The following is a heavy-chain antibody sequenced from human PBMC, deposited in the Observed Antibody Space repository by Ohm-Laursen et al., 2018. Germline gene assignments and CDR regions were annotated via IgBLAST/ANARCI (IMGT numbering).Heavy chain of an antibody. Sequence: GSLRLSCVASGFTFSGYELNWVRQAPGKGLEWVSYISSSGRTIYYADSVKCRFTIYRDKAKNSLYLQMNSLRAEDTAVYYCVRDPDYINPDNGMDVWGQGTTVTVSS. CDR3: VRDPDYINPDNGMDV. V-gene: IGHV3-48*03. CDR2: ISSSGRTI. CDR1: GFTFSGYE. D-gene: IGHD4-11*01. J-gene: IGHJ6*02.